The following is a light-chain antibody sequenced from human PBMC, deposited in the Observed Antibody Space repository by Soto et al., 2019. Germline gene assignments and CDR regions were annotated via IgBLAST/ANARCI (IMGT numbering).Light chain of an antibody. Sequence: QSVLTQPPSVSEAPRQRVTISCSGSSSNIGNNAVNWYQQLPGKAPKLLIYYDDLLPSGVSDRFSGSKSGTSASLAISGLQSEDEADYYCAAWDDSLNVVVFGGGTKLTVL. J-gene: IGLJ2*01. CDR2: YDD. CDR3: AAWDDSLNVVV. CDR1: SSNIGNNA. V-gene: IGLV1-36*01.